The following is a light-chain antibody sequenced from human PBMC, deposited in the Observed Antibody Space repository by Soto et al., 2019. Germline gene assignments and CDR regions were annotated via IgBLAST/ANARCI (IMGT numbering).Light chain of an antibody. V-gene: IGKV3-20*01. Sequence: EIVMTQSPATLSVAPGERATLSCRASQTIGTNLAWYQQKPGQPPRLLIYGASSRATGIPDRFSGSGSGTDFTLTISRLEPEDFAVYYCQQYGSSPPGTFGQGSKVAIK. J-gene: IGKJ1*01. CDR2: GAS. CDR3: QQYGSSPPGT. CDR1: QTIGTN.